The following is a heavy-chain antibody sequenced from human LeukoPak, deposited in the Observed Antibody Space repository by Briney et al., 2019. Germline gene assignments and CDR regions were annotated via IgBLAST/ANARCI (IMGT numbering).Heavy chain of an antibody. V-gene: IGHV3-74*01. CDR2: INTDGRTT. CDR1: GISFSSYW. CDR3: ARDNTYMFDY. D-gene: IGHD2-2*02. J-gene: IGHJ4*02. Sequence: GGSLRLSCADSGISFSSYWMNWVRQAPGKGLVWVAHINTDGRTTTYADSVKGRFTVARDNAKNTLYLEMNRLRAEDTAVYYCARDNTYMFDYWGQGTQVTVSS.